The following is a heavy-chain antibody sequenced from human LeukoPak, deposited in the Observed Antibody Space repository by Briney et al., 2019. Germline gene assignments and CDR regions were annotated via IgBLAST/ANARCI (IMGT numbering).Heavy chain of an antibody. D-gene: IGHD3-9*01. CDR1: GFTFSSYE. CDR3: ASGLRFFDWLLPNFDF. CDR2: ISGTDFTI. V-gene: IGHV3-48*03. J-gene: IGHJ4*02. Sequence: GGSLRLSCAASGFTFSSYEMNWVRQAPGKGLEWVSPISGTDFTIYYADSVKGRFTISRDNAKNSLYLQMNSLRAEDTAVYYCASGLRFFDWLLPNFDFWGQGTLVTVSS.